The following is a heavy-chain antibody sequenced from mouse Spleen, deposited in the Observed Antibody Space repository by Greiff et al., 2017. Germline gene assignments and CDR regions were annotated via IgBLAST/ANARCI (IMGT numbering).Heavy chain of an antibody. CDR2: ISDGGSYT. Sequence: EVKLMESGGGLVKPGGSLKLSCAASGFTFSSYAMSWVRQTPEKRLEWVATISDGGSYTYYPDNVKGRFTISRDNAKNNLYLQMSHLKSEDTAMYYCARERSYYSNFPFDYWGQGTTLTVSS. J-gene: IGHJ2*01. D-gene: IGHD2-5*01. CDR1: GFTFSSYA. CDR3: ARERSYYSNFPFDY. V-gene: IGHV5-4*01.